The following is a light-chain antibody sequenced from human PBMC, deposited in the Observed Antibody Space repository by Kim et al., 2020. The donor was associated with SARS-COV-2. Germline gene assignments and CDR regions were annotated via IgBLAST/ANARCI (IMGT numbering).Light chain of an antibody. Sequence: ASVGDRVTITCRASQTISAYLNWYQQRPGKAPQLLIYGASNLQSGVSSRFSGSGSGTDFTLTISSLQPEDFATYYCQQTYSTPLTFGGGTKVDIK. V-gene: IGKV1-39*01. CDR1: QTISAY. CDR2: GAS. J-gene: IGKJ4*01. CDR3: QQTYSTPLT.